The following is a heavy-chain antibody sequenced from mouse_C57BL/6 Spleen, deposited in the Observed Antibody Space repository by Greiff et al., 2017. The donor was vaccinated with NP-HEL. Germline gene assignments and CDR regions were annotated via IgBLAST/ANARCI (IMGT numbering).Heavy chain of an antibody. D-gene: IGHD2-4*01. J-gene: IGHJ4*01. CDR1: GYTFTSYW. V-gene: IGHV1-5*01. CDR2: IYPGNSDT. Sequence: EVHLVESGTVLARPGASVKMSCKTSGYTFTSYWMHWVKQRPGQGLEWIGAIYPGNSDTSYNQKFKGKAKLTAVTSASTAYMELSSLTNEDSAVYYCTTIYYDYDDYAMDYWGQGTSVTVSS. CDR3: TTIYYDYDDYAMDY.